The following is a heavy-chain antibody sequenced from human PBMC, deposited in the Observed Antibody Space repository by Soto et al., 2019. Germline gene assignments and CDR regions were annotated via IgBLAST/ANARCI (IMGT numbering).Heavy chain of an antibody. Sequence: QVQLVESGGGVVQPGRSLRLSCTASGFTFSDYAMHWVRQAPGKGLEWVAVMSHDGSAKYHADSVKGRFTISRDNSKNTLYLQISSLRTEDTAVYSCAKDCESCSCGLDRYFDSWGQGTLVTVSS. D-gene: IGHD6-19*01. CDR2: MSHDGSAK. V-gene: IGHV3-30*18. J-gene: IGHJ4*02. CDR1: GFTFSDYA. CDR3: AKDCESCSCGLDRYFDS.